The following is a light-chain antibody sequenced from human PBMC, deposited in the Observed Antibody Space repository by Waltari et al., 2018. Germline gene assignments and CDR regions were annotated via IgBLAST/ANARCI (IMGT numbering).Light chain of an antibody. V-gene: IGLV3-25*03. J-gene: IGLJ2*01. CDR3: QSADGTTNSVV. CDR1: ELSKNV. CDR2: KDT. Sequence: SFALTQPPSVSVSPGQTARITCSAEELSKNVAYCYQQKPGQAPVLVIDKDTERPSGIPERLSGSSSGTTVTLTISGVQAEDEADYFCQSADGTTNSVVFGGGTKLTVL.